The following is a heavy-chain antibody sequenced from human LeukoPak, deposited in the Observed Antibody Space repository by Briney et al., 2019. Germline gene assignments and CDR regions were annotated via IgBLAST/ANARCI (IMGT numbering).Heavy chain of an antibody. V-gene: IGHV3-23*01. CDR2: ISNSGDAT. J-gene: IGHJ4*02. Sequence: GGSLRLSCAASGFTFSNSAMTWVRQVPGKGLEWVSGISNSGDATYYADFVKGRFTIARDNSKNTVYLQMNSLRAEDTAVYYCARALTGTHLWYFDYWGQGTLVTVSS. D-gene: IGHD1-20*01. CDR1: GFTFSNSA. CDR3: ARALTGTHLWYFDY.